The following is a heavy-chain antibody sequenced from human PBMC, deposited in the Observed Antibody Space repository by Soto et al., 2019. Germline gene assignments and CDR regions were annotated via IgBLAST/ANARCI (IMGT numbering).Heavy chain of an antibody. CDR2: IIPIFGTA. CDR3: ASHLSSIAAGRYDY. Sequence: SVKVSCKASGGTFSSYAISWVRQAPGQGLEWMGGIIPIFGTANYAQKFQGRVTITADESTSTAYMELSGLRSEDTAVYYCASHLSSIAAGRYDYWGQGTLVTVSS. J-gene: IGHJ4*02. V-gene: IGHV1-69*13. D-gene: IGHD6-6*01. CDR1: GGTFSSYA.